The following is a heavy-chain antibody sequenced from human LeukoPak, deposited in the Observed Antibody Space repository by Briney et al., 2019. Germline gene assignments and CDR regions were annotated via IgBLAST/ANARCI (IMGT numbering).Heavy chain of an antibody. CDR1: GFTFSSYS. D-gene: IGHD3-3*01. J-gene: IGHJ5*02. Sequence: GGSLRLSCAASGFTFSSYSMNWVRQAPGKGLEWVSAISGSGGSTYYADSVKGRFTISRDNSKNTLYLQMNSLRAEDTAVYYCANLRFLEWLPTYNWFDPWGQGTLVTVSS. V-gene: IGHV3-23*01. CDR2: ISGSGGST. CDR3: ANLRFLEWLPTYNWFDP.